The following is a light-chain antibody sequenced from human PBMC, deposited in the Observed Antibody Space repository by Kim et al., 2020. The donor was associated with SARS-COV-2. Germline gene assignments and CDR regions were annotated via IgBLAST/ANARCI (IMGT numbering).Light chain of an antibody. Sequence: SVSPGQTASITCSGDKLGDKYACWYQQKPGQSPVLVIYQDSKRPSGIAERFSGSNSGNTATLTISGTQAMDEADYYCQAWDSSTRVFGGGTQLTVL. V-gene: IGLV3-1*01. CDR2: QDS. J-gene: IGLJ3*02. CDR3: QAWDSSTRV. CDR1: KLGDKY.